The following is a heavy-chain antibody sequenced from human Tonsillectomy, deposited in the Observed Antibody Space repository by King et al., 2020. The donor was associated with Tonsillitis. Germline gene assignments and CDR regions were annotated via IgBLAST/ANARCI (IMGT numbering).Heavy chain of an antibody. J-gene: IGHJ4*02. Sequence: VQLQESGPGLVKPSQTLSLTCTVSGGSISSGGYYWSWIRQHPGKGLEWIGYIYYSGTTYYNPSLKNRVTISVDTSKNQFSLKLSSVTAADTAVYYCVREVRRDILTGYYVDYWGRGTLVTVSS. CDR2: IYYSGTT. CDR1: GGSISSGGYY. D-gene: IGHD3-9*01. CDR3: VREVRRDILTGYYVDY. V-gene: IGHV4-31*03.